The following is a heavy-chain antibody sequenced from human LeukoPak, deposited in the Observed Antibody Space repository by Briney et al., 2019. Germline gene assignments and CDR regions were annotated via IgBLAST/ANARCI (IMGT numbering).Heavy chain of an antibody. D-gene: IGHD4-17*01. CDR1: GYTFSSYW. J-gene: IGHJ6*03. Sequence: PGESLKISCKGSGYTFSSYWIAWVRQMPGKALECMGIIYPGDSDTRYSPSFQGQVTISADKSISTAYLQWSSLKASDTAMYYCARAIDYGVMDVWGKGTAVTVSS. CDR3: ARAIDYGVMDV. CDR2: IYPGDSDT. V-gene: IGHV5-51*01.